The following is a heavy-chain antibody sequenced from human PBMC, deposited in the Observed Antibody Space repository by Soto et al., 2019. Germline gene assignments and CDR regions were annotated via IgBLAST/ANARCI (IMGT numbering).Heavy chain of an antibody. J-gene: IGHJ6*02. V-gene: IGHV3-23*01. CDR3: AKDYDFWSGYSSALIGYYYGMDV. CDR1: GFTFSSYA. CDR2: ISGSGGST. Sequence: GGSLRLSCAASGFTFSSYAMSWVRQAPGKGLEWVSAISGSGGSTYYADSVKGRFTISRDNSKNTLYLQMNSLRAEDTAVYYCAKDYDFWSGYSSALIGYYYGMDVWGQGTTVTVSS. D-gene: IGHD3-3*01.